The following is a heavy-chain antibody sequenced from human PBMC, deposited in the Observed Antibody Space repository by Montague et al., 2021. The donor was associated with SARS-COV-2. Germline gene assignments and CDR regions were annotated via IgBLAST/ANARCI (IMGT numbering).Heavy chain of an antibody. CDR1: GGSFSGYY. CDR2: ISHSGST. Sequence: SETLSLTCAVSGGSFSGYYWSWIRLPPGKGLEWIWVISHSGSTNSYPTLKSRVTITVDMYKNQIPLKLSSVTAADTAVYYCSRARQDVVVPALGIGAYYYYYYMDVWGKGTTVTVSS. J-gene: IGHJ6*03. D-gene: IGHD2-2*01. CDR3: SRARQDVVVPALGIGAYYYYYYMDV. V-gene: IGHV4-34*01.